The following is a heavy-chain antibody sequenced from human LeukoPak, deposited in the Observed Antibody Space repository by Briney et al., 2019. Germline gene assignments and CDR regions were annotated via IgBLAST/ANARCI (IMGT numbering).Heavy chain of an antibody. D-gene: IGHD3-3*01. J-gene: IGHJ4*02. CDR2: ISHRGST. V-gene: IGHV4-38-2*02. CDR3: ARGAEYYAIWRGYAGYSDY. Sequence: SETLSLTCTVSGYSISNGYYWGWIRQPPGEGLEWVGGISHRGSTYYNPSLRSRITISLDRSKQKFSLKLTSVTAADTAVYFCARGAEYYAIWRGYAGYSDYWGQGISVTVSS. CDR1: GYSISNGYY.